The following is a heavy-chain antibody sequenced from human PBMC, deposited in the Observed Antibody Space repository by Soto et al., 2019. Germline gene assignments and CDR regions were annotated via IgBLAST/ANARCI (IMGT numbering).Heavy chain of an antibody. V-gene: IGHV4-30-2*01. J-gene: IGHJ5*02. Sequence: QLQLQESGSGLVKPSQTLSLTCAVSGGSISSGGYSWSWIRQPPGKGLEWIGYIYQSGSTYFNPSLKSGGTISGDRSKNQFSLKLSFVTAADTAVYYCARTYGHNWFDPWGQGTLVTVSS. D-gene: IGHD3-10*01. CDR3: ARTYGHNWFDP. CDR1: GGSISSGGYS. CDR2: IYQSGST.